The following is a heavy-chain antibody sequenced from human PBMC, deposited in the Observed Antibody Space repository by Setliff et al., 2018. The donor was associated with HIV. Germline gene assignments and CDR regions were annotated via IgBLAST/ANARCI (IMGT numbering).Heavy chain of an antibody. CDR2: IYTSGST. CDR3: AREDYYYYGMDV. V-gene: IGHV4-38-2*02. CDR1: SGSISTSYY. Sequence: PSETLSLTCTVSSGSISTSYYWGWIRQPPGRGLEWIGSIYTSGSTNYNPSLKSRVTISVDTSKNQFSLKLSSVTAADTAVYYCAREDYYYYGMDVWGQGTTVTVSS. J-gene: IGHJ6*02.